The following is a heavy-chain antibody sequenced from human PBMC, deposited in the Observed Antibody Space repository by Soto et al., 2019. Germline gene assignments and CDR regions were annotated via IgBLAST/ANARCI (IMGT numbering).Heavy chain of an antibody. D-gene: IGHD3-10*01. CDR2: IYYSGST. CDR1: GGSTSSYY. V-gene: IGHV4-59*01. Sequence: KASETLSLTCTVSGGSTSSYYCSWIRQPPGKGLEWIGYIYYSGSTNYNPSLKSRVTISVDTSATTAYMELSSLTSEDTGVYYCARDARGHYGSGSYYFWGQGTLVTVSS. CDR3: ARDARGHYGSGSYYF. J-gene: IGHJ4*02.